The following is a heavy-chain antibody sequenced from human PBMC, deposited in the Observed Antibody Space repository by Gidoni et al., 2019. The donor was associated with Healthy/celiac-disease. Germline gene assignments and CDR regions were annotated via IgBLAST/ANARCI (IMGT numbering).Heavy chain of an antibody. J-gene: IGHJ4*02. CDR2: ISYDGSNK. D-gene: IGHD4-17*01. Sequence: QVQLVESGGGVVQPGRSLRLSCAAAGCTCSRYARHWVRQAPGKGPEWVAVISYDGSNKYYADSVKGRFTISRDNSKNTLYLQMNSLRAEDTAVYYCARGGVYDYGDYVGWYWGQGTLVTVSS. CDR3: ARGGVYDYGDYVGWY. CDR1: GCTCSRYA. V-gene: IGHV3-30-3*01.